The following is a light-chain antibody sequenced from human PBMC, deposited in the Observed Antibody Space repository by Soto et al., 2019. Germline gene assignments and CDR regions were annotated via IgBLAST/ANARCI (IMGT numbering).Light chain of an antibody. CDR2: RAS. V-gene: IGKV3-20*01. J-gene: IGKJ3*01. Sequence: EIVLTQSPGTLSLSPGERATLSGRASQSVSSSQLAWYQQRPGQAHRPLVYRASTRAPGIADRFSGSGSGTDFTLTITRLEPEDFAVYYCQQYCSSGVTFGPGPKVDIK. CDR3: QQYCSSGVT. CDR1: QSVSSSQ.